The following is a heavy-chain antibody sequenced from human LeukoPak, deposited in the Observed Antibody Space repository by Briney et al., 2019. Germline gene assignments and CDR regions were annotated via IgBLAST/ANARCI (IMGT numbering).Heavy chain of an antibody. V-gene: IGHV3-21*01. CDR1: GFTFSSYS. CDR3: ARDHYDSLKNSDGDAFDI. Sequence: GESLKISCAASGFTFSSYSMNWVRRAPGKGLEWVSSISSSSSYIYYADSLKGRFTISRDNAKNSLYLQMNSLTADDTAVYYCARDHYDSLKNSDGDAFDIWGQGTMVTVSS. D-gene: IGHD3-22*01. CDR2: ISSSSSYI. J-gene: IGHJ3*02.